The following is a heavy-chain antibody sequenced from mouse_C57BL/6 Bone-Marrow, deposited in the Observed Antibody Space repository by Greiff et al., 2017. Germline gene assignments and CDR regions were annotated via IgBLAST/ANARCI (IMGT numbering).Heavy chain of an antibody. V-gene: IGHV3-3*01. D-gene: IGHD1-1*01. CDR3: ARDPITTVVALDY. Sequence: EVKLMESGPSLVRPSQTLSLTCTVTGFSINSDCYWIWIRQFPGNKLEYIGYTFYSGITNYNPSLESRTYITRDTSKNQFSLKLSSVTTENTATYYCARDPITTVVALDYWGQGTTLTVSS. J-gene: IGHJ2*01. CDR1: GFSINSDCY. CDR2: TFYSGIT.